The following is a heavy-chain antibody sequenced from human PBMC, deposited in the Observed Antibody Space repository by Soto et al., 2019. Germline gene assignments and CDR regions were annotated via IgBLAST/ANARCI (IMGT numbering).Heavy chain of an antibody. CDR2: VFPGDSDT. CDR1: GFTFTSYW. V-gene: IGHV5-51*01. J-gene: IGHJ5*02. CDR3: ARQGEGFYQRQIDL. D-gene: IGHD3-10*01. Sequence: EVQLVQSGTEVKKAGESLQLSCKGSGFTFTSYWIAWVRQMPGEGPEWMGVVFPGDSDTRYSPSFQGQVIISADKSTSTAYLQWSSLKASDTAIYYCARQGEGFYQRQIDLWGQGTLVKVSS.